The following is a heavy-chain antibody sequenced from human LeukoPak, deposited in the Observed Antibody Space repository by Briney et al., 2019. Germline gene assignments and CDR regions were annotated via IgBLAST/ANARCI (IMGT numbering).Heavy chain of an antibody. CDR1: GYSFTGYG. J-gene: IGHJ6*02. V-gene: IGHV1-18*01. D-gene: IGHD2-2*01. CDR2: ISACNGNT. Sequence: GASVKVSCKASGYSFTGYGISWVRQAPGQGLEWMGWISACNGNTVYAQKVEGRVTMTTDTSTSTAYMELRSLRSDDTAVYYCAREGSTSWYGMDVWGQGTTVTVSS. CDR3: AREGSTSWYGMDV.